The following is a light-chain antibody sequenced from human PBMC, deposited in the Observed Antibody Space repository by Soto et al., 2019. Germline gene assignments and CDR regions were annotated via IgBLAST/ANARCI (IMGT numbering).Light chain of an antibody. V-gene: IGKV3-20*01. CDR3: QQSGSSPPVT. CDR2: GAS. CDR1: QSVSSSY. Sequence: EIVLTQSPGTLSLSPGERATLSCRASQSVSSSYLAWYQQKPGQAPRLLIYGASGRATGIPDRFSGSGSGTDFTLSINRLEPEDFAVYYCQQSGSSPPVTFGQGTRLEIK. J-gene: IGKJ5*01.